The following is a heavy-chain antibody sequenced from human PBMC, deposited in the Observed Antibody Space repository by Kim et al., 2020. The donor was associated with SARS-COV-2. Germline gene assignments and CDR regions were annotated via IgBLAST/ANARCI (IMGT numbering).Heavy chain of an antibody. V-gene: IGHV3-23*01. D-gene: IGHD2-15*01. CDR3: AKGARCSGGSCYQIDY. Sequence: SVKGRVTISSDNANNPLYLQMNSLRAEDTAVYYCAKGARCSGGSCYQIDYWGQGTLVTVSS. J-gene: IGHJ4*02.